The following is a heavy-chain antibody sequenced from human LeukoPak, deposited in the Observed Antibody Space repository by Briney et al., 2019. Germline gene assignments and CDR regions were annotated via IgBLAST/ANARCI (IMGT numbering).Heavy chain of an antibody. V-gene: IGHV3-23*01. Sequence: GGALRLSCAASGFTFSSYAMSWVRQAPGKGLEWVSGISGSGGSTNYADSVKGRFTIARDNSKNTLYLQMNSLGAEDTAVYYCAKVAPYGNYLFHYWGQGTRVTVSS. D-gene: IGHD1-7*01. J-gene: IGHJ4*02. CDR3: AKVAPYGNYLFHY. CDR2: ISGSGGST. CDR1: GFTFSSYA.